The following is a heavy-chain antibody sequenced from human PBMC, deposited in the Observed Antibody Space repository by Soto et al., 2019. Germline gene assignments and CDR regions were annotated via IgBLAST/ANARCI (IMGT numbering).Heavy chain of an antibody. V-gene: IGHV1-8*01. Sequence: QVQLVQSGAEVKKPGASVKVSCKASGYTFTSLHMNWVRQATGQGLEWLGWVNPNNGDTGYAQKFQGRVTMTRSTSISTFYMELSSLTSDDAAVYYCARGVGDLGDYWGQGTLVTVSS. CDR1: GYTFTSLH. J-gene: IGHJ4*02. CDR2: VNPNNGDT. CDR3: ARGVGDLGDY. D-gene: IGHD3-10*01.